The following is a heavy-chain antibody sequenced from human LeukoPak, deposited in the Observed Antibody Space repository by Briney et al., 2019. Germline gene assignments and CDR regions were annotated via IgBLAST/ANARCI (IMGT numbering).Heavy chain of an antibody. CDR2: INPNSGGT. CDR1: GYTLTELS. V-gene: IGHV1-2*04. D-gene: IGHD2-2*01. Sequence: ASVKVSCKVSGYTLTELSMHWVRQAPGQGLEWMGWINPNSGGTNYAQKFQGWVTMTRDTSISTAYMELSRLRSDDTAVYYCAREWVVPAARYGMDVWGQGTTVTVSS. CDR3: AREWVVPAARYGMDV. J-gene: IGHJ6*02.